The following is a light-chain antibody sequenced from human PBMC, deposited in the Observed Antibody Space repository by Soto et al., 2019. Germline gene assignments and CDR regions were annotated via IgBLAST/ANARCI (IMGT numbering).Light chain of an antibody. CDR3: QQYYSTLT. Sequence: DIVMTQSPDSLAVSLGERATINCKSSQSVLYSSNNKNYLAWYQQKPGQPPKLLIYWASTRESGVPDRFSGSVSGTDFTLTISRLHAEDVAVYYCQQYYSTLTFGGGTKVEIK. V-gene: IGKV4-1*01. J-gene: IGKJ4*01. CDR2: WAS. CDR1: QSVLYSSNNKNY.